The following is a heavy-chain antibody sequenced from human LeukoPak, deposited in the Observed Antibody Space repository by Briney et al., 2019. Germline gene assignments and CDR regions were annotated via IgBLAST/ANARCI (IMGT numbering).Heavy chain of an antibody. CDR2: ICYSGST. Sequence: PSETLSLTCTVSGGSISSSSYYWGWIRQPPGKGLEWIGSICYSGSTYYNPSLKSRVTISVDTSKNQFSLKLSSVTAADTAVYYCHCGNPDYWGQGTLVTVSS. J-gene: IGHJ4*02. CDR1: GGSISSSSYY. V-gene: IGHV4-39*07. D-gene: IGHD4-23*01. CDR3: HCGNPDY.